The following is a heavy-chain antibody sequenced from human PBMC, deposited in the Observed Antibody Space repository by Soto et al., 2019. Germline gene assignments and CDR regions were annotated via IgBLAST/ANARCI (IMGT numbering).Heavy chain of an antibody. Sequence: EVQLLESGEGLVQPGGSLRLSCAASGFTFSSYAMSWVRQAPGKGLEWVSAISGSGGSTYYADSVKGRFTISRDNSKNTLYLQMNSLRAEDTAVYYCAKDALGYCSGGSCYLIHYYYMDVWGKGTTVTVSS. CDR1: GFTFSSYA. D-gene: IGHD2-15*01. CDR3: AKDALGYCSGGSCYLIHYYYMDV. J-gene: IGHJ6*03. V-gene: IGHV3-23*01. CDR2: ISGSGGST.